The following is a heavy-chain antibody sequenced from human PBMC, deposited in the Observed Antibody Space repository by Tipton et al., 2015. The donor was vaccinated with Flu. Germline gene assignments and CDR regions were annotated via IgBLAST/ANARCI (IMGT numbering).Heavy chain of an antibody. Sequence: SLRLSCAASRFTFSSYGMHWVRQAPGKGLEWVAVIWYDGSNKYYADSVKGRFTISRDNSKNTLYLQMNSLRAEDTAVYYCAGDSIITARPAFDGYSYGMDAWGQGATFSVSS. D-gene: IGHD6-6*01. CDR2: IWYDGSNK. CDR3: AGDSIITARPAFDGYSYGMDA. CDR1: RFTFSSYG. V-gene: IGHV3-33*01. J-gene: IGHJ6*02.